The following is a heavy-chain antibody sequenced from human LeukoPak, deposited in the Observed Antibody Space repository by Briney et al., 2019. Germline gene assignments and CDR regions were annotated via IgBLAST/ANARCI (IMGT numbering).Heavy chain of an antibody. CDR1: GFIFSNFA. Sequence: GGSLRLSCAASGFIFSNFAMSWVRQAPGKGLEWVSAISGSGYSTYYADSVKGRFTISRDNSKNRLYLQMNSLRAEDTAVYYCAGGYSYGDYWGQGTLVTVSS. V-gene: IGHV3-23*01. J-gene: IGHJ4*02. CDR3: AGGYSYGDY. CDR2: ISGSGYST. D-gene: IGHD5-18*01.